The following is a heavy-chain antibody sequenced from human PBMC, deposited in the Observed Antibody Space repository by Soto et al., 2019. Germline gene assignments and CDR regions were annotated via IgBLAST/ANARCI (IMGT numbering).Heavy chain of an antibody. CDR2: INAGNGNT. CDR3: ARGDIVATIKGHDAFDI. V-gene: IGHV1-3*01. CDR1: GYTFTSYA. J-gene: IGHJ3*02. D-gene: IGHD5-12*01. Sequence: ASVKVSCKASGYTFTSYAIHWVRQAPGQRLEWMGWINAGNGNTKYSQKFQGRVTITRDTSASTAYMELSSLRSEDTAVYYCARGDIVATIKGHDAFDIWGQGTMVTVSS.